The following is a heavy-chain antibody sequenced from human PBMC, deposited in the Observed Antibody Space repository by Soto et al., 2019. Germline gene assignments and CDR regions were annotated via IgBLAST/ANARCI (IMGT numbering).Heavy chain of an antibody. V-gene: IGHV4-34*01. CDR1: DGSFTGFP. CDR2: IKHSGST. Sequence: SETLSLTCAVYDGSFTGFPWTWIRRPPGKGLEWIGEIKHSGSTNYNPSLTRRVTISVDTSKNQFSLKLNSVTAADTAVYYCARGVPFGHYSMDVWGQGTTVTGSS. CDR3: ARGVPFGHYSMDV. D-gene: IGHD3-3*01. J-gene: IGHJ6*02.